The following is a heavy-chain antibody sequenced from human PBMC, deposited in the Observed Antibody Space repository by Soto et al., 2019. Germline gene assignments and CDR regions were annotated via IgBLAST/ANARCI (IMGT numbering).Heavy chain of an antibody. CDR1: GYTLTELS. J-gene: IGHJ4*02. CDR3: ATMSLTVIVVAPFDY. CDR2: FDPEDGET. Sequence: ASVKVSCKVSGYTLTELSMHWVRQAPGKGLEWMGGFDPEDGETIYAQKFQGRVTVTEDTSTDTAYMELSSLRSEDTAVYYCATMSLTVIVVAPFDYWGQGTLVTVSS. D-gene: IGHD3-22*01. V-gene: IGHV1-24*01.